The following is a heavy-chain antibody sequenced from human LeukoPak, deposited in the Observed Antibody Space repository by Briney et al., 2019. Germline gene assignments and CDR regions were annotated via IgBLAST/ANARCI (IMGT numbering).Heavy chain of an antibody. CDR2: IKSRSYGGTT. CDR1: GFTFSNAW. V-gene: IGHV3-15*05. Sequence: GGSLRLSCGASGFTFSNAWMSWVRLAPGKGLEWLGRIKSRSYGGTTDYGAPVEGRFTISRDDSKDILHLYMNNLNTDDSAIYYCKTDPEMFCSGGRCSNYYYYYIDVWGKGTTVTVSS. CDR3: KTDPEMFCSGGRCSNYYYYYIDV. J-gene: IGHJ6*03. D-gene: IGHD2-15*01.